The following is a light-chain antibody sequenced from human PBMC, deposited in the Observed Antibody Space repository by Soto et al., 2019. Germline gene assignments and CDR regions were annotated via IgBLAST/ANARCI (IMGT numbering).Light chain of an antibody. CDR2: DAS. V-gene: IGKV3-11*01. J-gene: IGKJ2*01. CDR1: QSFRIC. CDR3: QQRYSWPVYP. Sequence: EVVLTHAAATLPFSPGEKATLSCRASQSFRICLAWYQQKPGQARRLLIYDASNRACGSPARMSGSGAGTDSNLISSGLEPEYVAYYCCQQRYSWPVYPFGQGTKLEI.